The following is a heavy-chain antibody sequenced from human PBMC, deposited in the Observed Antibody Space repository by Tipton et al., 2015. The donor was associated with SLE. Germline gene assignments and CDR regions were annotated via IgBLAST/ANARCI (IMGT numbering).Heavy chain of an antibody. J-gene: IGHJ4*02. Sequence: TLSLTCAVYGGSFSGYYWSWIRQPPGKGLEWIGEINHSGSTNYNPSLKSRVTISVDTSKNQFSLKPSSVTAADTAVYYCARLSWIQLFDYWGQGTLVTVSS. CDR3: ARLSWIQLFDY. CDR1: GGSFSGYY. D-gene: IGHD5-18*01. CDR2: INHSGST. V-gene: IGHV4-34*01.